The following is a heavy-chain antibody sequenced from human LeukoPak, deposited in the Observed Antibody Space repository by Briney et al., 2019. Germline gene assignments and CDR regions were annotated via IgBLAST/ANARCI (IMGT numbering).Heavy chain of an antibody. V-gene: IGHV1-2*02. CDR2: INPHSGGT. CDR1: GYIFTDYF. D-gene: IGHD3-10*01. Sequence: ASVKVSCKGSGYIFTDYFIHWVRQAPGQGLEWMGWINPHSGGTSYPRKFQGRVTMTRDTSIATVYMELISLTSDDTAVYYCAKDTGITMLRGPWGQGTLVTVSS. CDR3: AKDTGITMLRGP. J-gene: IGHJ4*02.